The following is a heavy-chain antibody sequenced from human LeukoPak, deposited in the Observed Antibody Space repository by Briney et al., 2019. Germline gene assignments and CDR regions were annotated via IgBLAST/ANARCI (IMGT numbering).Heavy chain of an antibody. CDR3: ACSTPRVAFDI. Sequence: SETLSLTCTVSGGSISTYYWSWIRQPAGKGLEWIGRIYSSGSTDYNPSLKSRVTISVDTSKNQFSLKLSSVTAADTAVYYCACSTPRVAFDIWGQGTMVTVSS. D-gene: IGHD4-23*01. CDR1: GGSISTYY. J-gene: IGHJ3*02. V-gene: IGHV4-4*07. CDR2: IYSSGST.